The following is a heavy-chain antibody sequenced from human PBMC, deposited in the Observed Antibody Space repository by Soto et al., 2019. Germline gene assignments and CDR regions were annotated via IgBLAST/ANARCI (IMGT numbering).Heavy chain of an antibody. V-gene: IGHV4-39*07. D-gene: IGHD2-2*03. CDR3: VRRPTIYDDESYRLDI. Sequence: AETLSLTCSVSGDSISNSGNYWVWIRRPPGKGLEWIGTMDYSGDTSYNPSLRSRVTISADTSKNQFSLRLSFVSVADTAEYYCVRRPTIYDDESYRLDIWGQGAMVTV. CDR1: GDSISNSGNY. CDR2: MDYSGDT. J-gene: IGHJ4*02.